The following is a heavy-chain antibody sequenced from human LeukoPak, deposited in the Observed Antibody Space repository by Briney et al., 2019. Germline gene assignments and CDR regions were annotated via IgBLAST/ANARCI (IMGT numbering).Heavy chain of an antibody. D-gene: IGHD3-22*01. CDR2: FDPEDGET. Sequence: ASVKVSCKVSGYTLTELSMHWVRQAPGKGLEWMGGFDPEDGETIYAQKFQDRVTMTEDTSTDTAYMELSSLRSEDTAVYYCATYYYDSSGYSPVIHYWGQGTLVTVSS. CDR1: GYTLTELS. V-gene: IGHV1-24*01. J-gene: IGHJ4*02. CDR3: ATYYYDSSGYSPVIHY.